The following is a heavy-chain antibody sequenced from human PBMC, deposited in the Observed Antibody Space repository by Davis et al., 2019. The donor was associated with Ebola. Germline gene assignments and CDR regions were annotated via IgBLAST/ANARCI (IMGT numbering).Heavy chain of an antibody. CDR3: ASSGHGGFWSGYGHEY. CDR2: MST. D-gene: IGHD3-3*01. Sequence: MPSETLSLTCAVSGGSISSSNWWSWVRQPPGKGLEWIGEMSTNYNPSLKSRVTISVDKSKNQFSLKLSSVTAADTAVYCASSGHGGFWSGYGHEYWGQGTLVTVSS. V-gene: IGHV4-4*02. J-gene: IGHJ4*02. CDR1: GGSISSSNW.